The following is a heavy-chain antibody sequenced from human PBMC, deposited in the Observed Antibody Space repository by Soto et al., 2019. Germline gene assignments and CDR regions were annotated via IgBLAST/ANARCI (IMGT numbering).Heavy chain of an antibody. J-gene: IGHJ4*02. CDR3: AKFIVGTGGSSGWPWFLDS. CDR2: LSGTGGTT. Sequence: EVQLLESGGNLVQPGGSLRLSCAASGFAFSSYAMTWVRQAPGKGLEWVSALSGTGGTTYSADSVRGRFTTARDNSKNTLYLQMNGLSPEDSAIYYCAKFIVGTGGSSGWPWFLDSWGQGTLVTVSS. V-gene: IGHV3-23*01. D-gene: IGHD6-25*01. CDR1: GFAFSSYA.